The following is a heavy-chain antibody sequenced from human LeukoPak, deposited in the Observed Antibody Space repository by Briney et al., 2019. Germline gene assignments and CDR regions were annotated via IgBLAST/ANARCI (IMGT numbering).Heavy chain of an antibody. CDR3: ARDMVDSSGYYPFDY. CDR1: GGTFISYA. D-gene: IGHD3-22*01. Sequence: SVKVSCKASGGTFISYAISWVRQAPGQGLEWMGRIIPIFGTANYAQKFQGRVTITTDESTSTAYMELSSLRSEDTAVYYCARDMVDSSGYYPFDYWGQGTLVTVSS. J-gene: IGHJ4*02. CDR2: IIPIFGTA. V-gene: IGHV1-69*05.